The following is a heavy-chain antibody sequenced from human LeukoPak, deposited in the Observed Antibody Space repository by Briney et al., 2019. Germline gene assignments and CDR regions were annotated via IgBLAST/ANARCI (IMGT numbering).Heavy chain of an antibody. D-gene: IGHD3-22*01. CDR1: GGSFSGYY. J-gene: IGHJ4*02. CDR2: INHSGST. Sequence: SETLSLTCAVYGGSFSGYYWSWIRQPPGKGLEWIGEINHSGSTNYNPSLKSRVTISVDTSKKQFSLKLSSVTAADTAVYYCVTYYFDSSGLKKNYWGQGTLVTVSS. V-gene: IGHV4-34*01. CDR3: VTYYFDSSGLKKNY.